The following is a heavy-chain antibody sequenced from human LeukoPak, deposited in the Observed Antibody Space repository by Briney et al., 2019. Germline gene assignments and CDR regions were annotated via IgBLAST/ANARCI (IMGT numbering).Heavy chain of an antibody. Sequence: ASVKVSCKASGYTFTRYDINWVRQATGQGLEWMGWMNPNSGNTGYAQKFQGRVTITRNTSISTAYMELSSLRSEDTAVYYCARKGLRRNWFDPWGQGTLVTVSS. D-gene: IGHD5-12*01. V-gene: IGHV1-8*03. CDR1: GYTFTRYD. CDR3: ARKGLRRNWFDP. CDR2: MNPNSGNT. J-gene: IGHJ5*02.